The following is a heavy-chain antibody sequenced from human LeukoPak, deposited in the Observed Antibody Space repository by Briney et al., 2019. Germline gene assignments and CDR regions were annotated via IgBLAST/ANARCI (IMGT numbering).Heavy chain of an antibody. Sequence: PSETLSLTCTVSGVSISSYYWSWIRQPAGKGLEWIGRMYTSGSTNYNPSLKSRVTMSVDTSKNQFSLKLSSVTAADTAVYYCARVSIAAAPPDYWGQGTLVTVSS. CDR1: GVSISSYY. V-gene: IGHV4-4*07. D-gene: IGHD6-13*01. J-gene: IGHJ4*02. CDR3: ARVSIAAAPPDY. CDR2: MYTSGST.